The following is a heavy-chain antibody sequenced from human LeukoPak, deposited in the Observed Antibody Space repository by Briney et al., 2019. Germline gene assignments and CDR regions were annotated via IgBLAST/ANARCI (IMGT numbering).Heavy chain of an antibody. Sequence: ASVKVSCKASGGTFSSYAISWVRQAPGQGLEWMGWINPNSGGTNYAQKFRGRVTMTRDTSISTAYMELSRLRSDDTAVYYCAREEGVGCCSTSCYSGSIDYWGQGTLVTVSS. V-gene: IGHV1-2*02. D-gene: IGHD2-2*01. CDR2: INPNSGGT. CDR3: AREEGVGCCSTSCYSGSIDY. CDR1: GGTFSSYA. J-gene: IGHJ4*02.